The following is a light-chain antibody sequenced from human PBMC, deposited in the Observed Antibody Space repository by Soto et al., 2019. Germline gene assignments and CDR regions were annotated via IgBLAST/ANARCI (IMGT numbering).Light chain of an antibody. J-gene: IGKJ5*01. Sequence: EIVLTQSPGTLSLSPGERATLSCRASQSVRSNLAWYHQKPGQAPRLLIYGASTRATDIPARFSGSGSGTEFTLAISSLQSEDFAVYYCQQYHNWPITFGQGTRLEIK. V-gene: IGKV3-15*01. CDR3: QQYHNWPIT. CDR1: QSVRSN. CDR2: GAS.